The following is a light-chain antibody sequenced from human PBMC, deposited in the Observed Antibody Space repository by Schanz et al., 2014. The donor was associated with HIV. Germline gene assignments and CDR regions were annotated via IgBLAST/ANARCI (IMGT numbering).Light chain of an antibody. CDR1: QSVSSD. Sequence: EIVMTQSPATLSVSPGERATLSCRASQSVSSDLAWYQHKPGQAPRLLIYGASNRATGIPDRFSGSGSGTDFTITISRLEPEDFAVYFCQYFGNSGGTFGGGTKVEIK. J-gene: IGKJ4*01. V-gene: IGKV3-20*01. CDR3: QYFGNSGGT. CDR2: GAS.